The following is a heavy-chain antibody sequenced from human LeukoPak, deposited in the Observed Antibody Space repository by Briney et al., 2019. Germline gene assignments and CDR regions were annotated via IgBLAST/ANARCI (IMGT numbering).Heavy chain of an antibody. CDR3: ARGYCSSTSCYGFDY. J-gene: IGHJ4*02. CDR2: INPSGGNT. V-gene: IGHV1-46*01. CDR1: GYIFTSYY. Sequence: ASVKVSCKASGYIFTSYYMHWVRQAPGQGLEWMGIINPSGGNTNYAQKFQGRVTITADESTSTAYMELSSLRSEDTAVYYCARGYCSSTSCYGFDYWGQGTLVTVSS. D-gene: IGHD2-2*01.